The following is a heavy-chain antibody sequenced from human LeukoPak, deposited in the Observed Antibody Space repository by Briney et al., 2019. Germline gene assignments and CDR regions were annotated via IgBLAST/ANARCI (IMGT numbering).Heavy chain of an antibody. CDR3: GFHGSGSYYSRFDY. Sequence: GGSLRLSCAASGFTVSSNYMSWVRQAPGKGLEWVAHVYSDGSTYYEDSVKGRFTITGHNSNNTLYLQMNSMRAEDTAVYYCGFHGSGSYYSRFDYWGQGTLVAVSS. D-gene: IGHD3-10*01. CDR1: GFTVSSNY. CDR2: VYSDGST. J-gene: IGHJ4*02. V-gene: IGHV3-53*04.